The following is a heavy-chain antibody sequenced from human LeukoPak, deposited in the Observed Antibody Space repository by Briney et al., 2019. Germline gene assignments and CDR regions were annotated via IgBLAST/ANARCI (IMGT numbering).Heavy chain of an antibody. CDR3: ARVVTLWFRRSGYFDY. D-gene: IGHD3-10*01. CDR2: INPNSGGT. V-gene: IGHV1-2*02. J-gene: IGHJ4*02. CDR1: GYTFTGYY. Sequence: GASVKVSCKASGYTFTGYYMHWVRQAPGQGLEWMGWINPNSGGTNYAQKFQGRVTMTRDTSISTAYMELSRLRSDDTAVYYCARVVTLWFRRSGYFDYWGQGTLVTVSS.